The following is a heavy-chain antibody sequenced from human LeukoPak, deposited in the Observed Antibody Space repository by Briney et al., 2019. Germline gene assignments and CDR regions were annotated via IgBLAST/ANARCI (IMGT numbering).Heavy chain of an antibody. D-gene: IGHD3-22*01. J-gene: IGHJ4*02. CDR2: IYYSGST. CDR1: GGSISSGDYY. Sequence: SQTLSLTCTVSGGSISSGDYYWSWIRQPPGKGLEWIGYIYYSGSTYYNPSLKSRVTISVDTSKNQFSLKLSSVTAADTAVYYCARDPIVVEPCSDYWGQGTLVTVSS. V-gene: IGHV4-30-4*01. CDR3: ARDPIVVEPCSDY.